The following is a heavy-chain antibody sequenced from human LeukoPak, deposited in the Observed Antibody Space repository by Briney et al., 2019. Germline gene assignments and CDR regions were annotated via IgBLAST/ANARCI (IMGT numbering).Heavy chain of an antibody. CDR1: GGSMSPYH. Sequence: SETLSLTCTVSGGSMSPYHWGWIWQPPGKGLEWTGYIYYSGSTNYNPSLNSRVTISVDTSKNQFSLRLSSVTAADTAIYYCARAVSGRFDYWGQGTLVTVSS. CDR2: IYYSGST. J-gene: IGHJ4*02. CDR3: ARAVSGRFDY. V-gene: IGHV4-59*08. D-gene: IGHD6-19*01.